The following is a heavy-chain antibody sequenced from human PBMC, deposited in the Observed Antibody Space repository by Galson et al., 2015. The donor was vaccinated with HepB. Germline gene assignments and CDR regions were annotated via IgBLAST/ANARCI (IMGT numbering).Heavy chain of an antibody. J-gene: IGHJ4*02. V-gene: IGHV3-20*04. D-gene: IGHD3-16*02. CDR3: ARGMITFGGVIDY. CDR1: GFTFDAYV. CDR2: INWDGGST. Sequence: SLRLSSAASGFTFDAYVMSWVRQAPGKGLEWVSGINWDGGSTGYADSVKGRFTISRDNAKNSLYLQMNSLRAEDTALYYCARGMITFGGVIDYWGQGTLVTVSS.